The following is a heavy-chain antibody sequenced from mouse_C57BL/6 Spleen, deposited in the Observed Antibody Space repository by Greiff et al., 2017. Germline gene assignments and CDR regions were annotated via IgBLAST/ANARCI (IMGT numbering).Heavy chain of an antibody. D-gene: IGHD1-1*01. CDR1: GYTFTDYE. J-gene: IGHJ3*01. V-gene: IGHV1-15*01. CDR2: IDPETGGT. CDR3: TGLRDYGSSWCAY. Sequence: QVQLQQSGAELVRPGASVTLSCKASGYTFTDYEMHWVKQTPVHGLEWIGAIDPETGGTAYNQKFKGKAILTADKSSSTAYMELRSLTSEDSAVYYCTGLRDYGSSWCAYWGQGTLVTVSA.